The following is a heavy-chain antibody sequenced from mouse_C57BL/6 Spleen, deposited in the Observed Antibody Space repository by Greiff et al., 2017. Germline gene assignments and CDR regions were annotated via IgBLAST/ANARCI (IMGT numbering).Heavy chain of an antibody. D-gene: IGHD2-4*01. CDR3: TRKEGNYGFAY. Sequence: QVQLQQSGAELVRPGASVTLSCKASGYTFTDYEMHWVKQTPVHGLEWIGAIDPETGGTAYNQKFKGKAILTADKSSSTAYMELRSLTSEDSAVYYCTRKEGNYGFAYWGQGTLVTVSA. V-gene: IGHV1-15*01. CDR1: GYTFTDYE. J-gene: IGHJ3*01. CDR2: IDPETGGT.